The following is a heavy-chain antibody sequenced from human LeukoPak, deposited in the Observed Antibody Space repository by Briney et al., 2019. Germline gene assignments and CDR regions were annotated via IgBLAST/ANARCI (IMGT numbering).Heavy chain of an antibody. CDR1: GYTFTSYG. J-gene: IGHJ4*02. Sequence: GASVKVSCKASGYTFTSYGFSWVRPAPGQGLEWVGWISTHNGNTKYAQKLQGRVTMTTDTSTSTAHMELRSLRPDDTAVYYCARGGYYYDSSGYYTFDYWGQGTLVTVSS. D-gene: IGHD3-22*01. CDR3: ARGGYYYDSSGYYTFDY. CDR2: ISTHNGNT. V-gene: IGHV1-18*01.